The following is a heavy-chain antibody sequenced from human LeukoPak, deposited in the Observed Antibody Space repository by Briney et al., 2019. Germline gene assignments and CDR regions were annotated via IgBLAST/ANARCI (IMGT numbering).Heavy chain of an antibody. V-gene: IGHV1-2*02. Sequence: ASVKVSCKASGYTFTGYYMHWVRQAPGQGLEWMGWINPNSGGTNYAQKFQGRVTMTRDTSISTAYMELSRLRSDDTAVYYCARDLSTYGDYLYYFDYWGQGTLVTASS. J-gene: IGHJ4*02. CDR1: GYTFTGYY. CDR2: INPNSGGT. CDR3: ARDLSTYGDYLYYFDY. D-gene: IGHD4-17*01.